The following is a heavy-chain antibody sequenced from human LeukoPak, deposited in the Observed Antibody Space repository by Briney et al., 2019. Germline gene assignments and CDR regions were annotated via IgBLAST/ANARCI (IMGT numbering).Heavy chain of an antibody. CDR3: ARGTVGATRSHFDY. J-gene: IGHJ4*02. CDR2: IIPIFGTA. D-gene: IGHD1-26*01. Sequence: VASVKVSCKASGGTFSSYAISWVRQAPGQGLEWMGGIIPIFGTANCAQKFQGRVTITTDESTSTAYMELSSLRSEDTAVYYCARGTVGATRSHFDYWGQGTLVTVSS. CDR1: GGTFSSYA. V-gene: IGHV1-69*05.